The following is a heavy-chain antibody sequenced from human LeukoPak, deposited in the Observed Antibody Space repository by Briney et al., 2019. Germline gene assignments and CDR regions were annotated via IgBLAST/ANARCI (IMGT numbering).Heavy chain of an antibody. CDR1: GYTFTSYY. CDR3: ARVGFTMVRGVHQWFDP. Sequence: GASVKGSCKASGYTFTSYYMHWVRQAPGQGLEWMGIINPSGGSTSYAQKFQGRVTMTRDTSTSTVYMELSSLRSEDTAVYYCARVGFTMVRGVHQWFDPWGQGTLVTVSS. D-gene: IGHD3-10*01. J-gene: IGHJ5*02. CDR2: INPSGGST. V-gene: IGHV1-46*01.